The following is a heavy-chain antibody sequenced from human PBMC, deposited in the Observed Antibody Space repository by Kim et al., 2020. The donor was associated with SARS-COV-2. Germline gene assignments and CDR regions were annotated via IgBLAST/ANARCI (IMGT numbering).Heavy chain of an antibody. CDR3: AREFPGTFYFDY. V-gene: IGHV1-46*01. Sequence: ASVKVSCKTSGYSFGNYLIHWVRQAPGQGPEYMGIIGPGSGYTKYDERFQGRVTMTGDTSTNTVYVDLRRLTSEDTAIYYCAREFPGTFYFDYWGQGTLV. CDR2: IGPGSGYT. CDR1: GYSFGNYL. J-gene: IGHJ4*02. D-gene: IGHD3-3*01.